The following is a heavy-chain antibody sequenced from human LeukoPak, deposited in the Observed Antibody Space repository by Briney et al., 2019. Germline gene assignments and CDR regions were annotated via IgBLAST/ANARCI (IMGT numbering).Heavy chain of an antibody. V-gene: IGHV3-74*01. CDR2: INSDGSST. CDR1: GFTFSSYW. Sequence: GGSLRLSCAASGFTFSSYWMHWVCQAPGKGLVWVSRINSDGSSTSYADSVKGRFTISRDNAKNTLYLQMNSLRAEDTAVYYCARELKQWLVPSWFDPWGQGTLVTVSS. D-gene: IGHD6-19*01. CDR3: ARELKQWLVPSWFDP. J-gene: IGHJ5*02.